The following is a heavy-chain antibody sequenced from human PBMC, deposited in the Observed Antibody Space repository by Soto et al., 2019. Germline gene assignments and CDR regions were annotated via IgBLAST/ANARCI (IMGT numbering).Heavy chain of an antibody. V-gene: IGHV1-69*13. Sequence: GASVKVSCKASGGSFSSYAISWVRQAPGQGLEWMGGIIPIFGTANYAQKFQGRVTITADECTSTAYMELSSLRSEDTAVYYCARKGGPKGLDPWGQGTLVTVSS. CDR1: GGSFSSYA. J-gene: IGHJ5*02. CDR3: ARKGGPKGLDP. CDR2: IIPIFGTA. D-gene: IGHD1-26*01.